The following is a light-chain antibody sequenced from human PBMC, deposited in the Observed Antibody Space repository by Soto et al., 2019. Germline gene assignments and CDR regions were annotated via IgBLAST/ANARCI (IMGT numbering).Light chain of an antibody. Sequence: EIVLTQSPGTLSLSPGERVTLSCRASQSVSNNFLAWYQQKPGQAPRLLIYDASTRATGIPDRFSGSGSGTDFTLTISRLEPEDFAVYYCQQYGRSPLTFGHGTQVDIK. CDR3: QQYGRSPLT. V-gene: IGKV3-20*01. J-gene: IGKJ3*01. CDR2: DAS. CDR1: QSVSNNF.